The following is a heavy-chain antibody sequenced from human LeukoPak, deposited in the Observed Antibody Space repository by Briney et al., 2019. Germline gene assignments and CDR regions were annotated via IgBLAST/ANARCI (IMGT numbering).Heavy chain of an antibody. J-gene: IGHJ4*02. CDR2: ISSSGATI. Sequence: PGGSLRLSCAASGFTFSSYEMNWVRQAPGKGLEWVSYISSSGATIYYADSVKGRFTISRDNAKNSLFLQMNSLRAEDTAVYYCAREGGYGGVFDYWGQGTLVTVSS. CDR3: AREGGYGGVFDY. V-gene: IGHV3-48*03. CDR1: GFTFSSYE. D-gene: IGHD5-12*01.